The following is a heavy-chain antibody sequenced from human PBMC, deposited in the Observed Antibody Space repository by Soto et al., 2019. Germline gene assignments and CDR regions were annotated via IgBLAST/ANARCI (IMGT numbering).Heavy chain of an antibody. CDR1: GGSISSYY. J-gene: IGHJ5*02. CDR3: ARGRGGYYDFWSGYSYLHWFDP. Sequence: SETLSLTCTVSGGSISSYYWSWIRQPPGKGLEWIGYIYYSGSTNYNPSLKSRVTISVDTSKNQFSLKLSSVTAADTAVYYCARGRGGYYDFWSGYSYLHWFDPWGQGTLVTVSS. CDR2: IYYSGST. V-gene: IGHV4-59*01. D-gene: IGHD3-3*01.